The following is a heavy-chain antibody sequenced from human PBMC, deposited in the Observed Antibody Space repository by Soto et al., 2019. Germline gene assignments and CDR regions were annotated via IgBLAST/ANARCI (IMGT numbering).Heavy chain of an antibody. Sequence: AGSLRLSCAASGFTFNNFWMYWVRQTPEKGLVWVSGINSDGTTTIYADSVKGRFTISRDNAKNTLYLQMNSLTVEDTAIYYCVRDIRWGQGTLVTVSS. V-gene: IGHV3-74*01. CDR2: INSDGTTT. J-gene: IGHJ4*02. CDR3: VRDIR. CDR1: GFTFNNFW.